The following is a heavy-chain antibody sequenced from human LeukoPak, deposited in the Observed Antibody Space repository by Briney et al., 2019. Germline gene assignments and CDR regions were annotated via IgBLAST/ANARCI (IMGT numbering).Heavy chain of an antibody. CDR3: AKGKDDYGDYVLDY. CDR1: GFTFDDYA. V-gene: IGHV3-9*01. D-gene: IGHD4-17*01. CDR2: ISWNSGSI. J-gene: IGHJ4*02. Sequence: GGSLRLSCAASGFTFDDYAMHWVRQAPGKGLEWVSGISWNSGSIGYADSVKGRFTISRDNAKNSLYLQMNSLRAEDTALYYCAKGKDDYGDYVLDYWGQGTLVTVSS.